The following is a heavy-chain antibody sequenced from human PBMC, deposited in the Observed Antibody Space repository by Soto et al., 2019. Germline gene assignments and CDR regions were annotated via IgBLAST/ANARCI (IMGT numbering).Heavy chain of an antibody. Sequence: QVQLVESGGGVVQPERSLRLSCAASGFTFSSAGMHWVRQAPGEGLEWVAVISYDGSYEYYADSVKGRFTISRDNSKNTLYLQMNSLRPEDTAVYYCAKDESGFWAEISSPGAYYYGMDVWGQGTTVTVSS. CDR2: ISYDGSYE. CDR3: AKDESGFWAEISSPGAYYYGMDV. D-gene: IGHD3-9*01. J-gene: IGHJ6*02. V-gene: IGHV3-30*18. CDR1: GFTFSSAG.